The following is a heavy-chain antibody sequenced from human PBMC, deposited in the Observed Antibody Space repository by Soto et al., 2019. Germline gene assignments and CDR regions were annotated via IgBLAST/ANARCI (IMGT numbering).Heavy chain of an antibody. D-gene: IGHD6-19*01. CDR3: ARRRHTVAGTLYSYYYGMDV. Sequence: GESLKISCKGSGYSFTSYWIGWVRQMPGKGLEWMGIIYPGDSDTRYSPSFQGQVTISADKSISTAYLQWSSLKASDTAMYYCARRRHTVAGTLYSYYYGMDVWGQGTTVTVS. V-gene: IGHV5-51*01. CDR2: IYPGDSDT. CDR1: GYSFTSYW. J-gene: IGHJ6*02.